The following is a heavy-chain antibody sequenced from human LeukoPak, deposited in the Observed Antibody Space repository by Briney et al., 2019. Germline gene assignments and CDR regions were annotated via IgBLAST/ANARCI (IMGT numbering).Heavy chain of an antibody. Sequence: GGSLRLSCAASGFAVSSIYMGWVRQAPEKGLEWVSLIYDSGATTYADSVKGRFTISRDSSKNTLSLQMNNLRAEDTAVYYCARPVAGGYWSFGYWGQGVLVTVST. J-gene: IGHJ4*02. D-gene: IGHD1-1*01. CDR2: IYDSGAT. CDR1: GFAVSSIY. CDR3: ARPVAGGYWSFGY. V-gene: IGHV3-53*01.